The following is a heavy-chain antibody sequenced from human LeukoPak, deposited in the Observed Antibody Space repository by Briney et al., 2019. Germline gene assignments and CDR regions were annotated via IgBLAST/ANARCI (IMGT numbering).Heavy chain of an antibody. CDR3: ARGVIIRGRLDP. J-gene: IGHJ5*02. CDR1: GFIFRNYW. Sequence: PGGSLRLSCAASGFIFRNYWMSWVRQAPGKGLEWVANIKEDGSEKYYVESVKGRFTISRDNAKNSLYLQMSSLRAEATAVYYCARGVIIRGRLDPWGQGTLVTVSS. CDR2: IKEDGSEK. V-gene: IGHV3-7*01. D-gene: IGHD3-16*02.